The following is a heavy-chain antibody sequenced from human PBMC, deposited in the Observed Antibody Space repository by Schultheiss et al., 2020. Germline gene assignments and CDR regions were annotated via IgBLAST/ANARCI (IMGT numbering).Heavy chain of an antibody. J-gene: IGHJ4*02. V-gene: IGHV1-2*02. CDR1: GYTFIDYY. CDR2: INSNSGGT. CDR3: ARDRGGGIAAN. Sequence: ASVKVSCKASGYTFIDYYMHWVRQAPGQGLEWMGWINSNSGGTNYAQKFQGRVTMTRDTSISTAYMELSRLRSDDTAVYYCARDRGGGIAANWGQGTLVTVSS. D-gene: IGHD6-13*01.